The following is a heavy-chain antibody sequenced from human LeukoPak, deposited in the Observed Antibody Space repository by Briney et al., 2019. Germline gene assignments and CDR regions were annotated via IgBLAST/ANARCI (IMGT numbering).Heavy chain of an antibody. CDR2: IKSKTDGGTT. Sequence: KPGGSLRLSCAASGFTFSNAWMSWVRQAPGKGLEWVGHIKSKTDGGTTDYAAPVKGRFTISRDDSKTTLYLQMNSLRTEDTALYYCATEYYGSYNYWGQGTLVTVSS. CDR3: ATEYYGSYNY. D-gene: IGHD1-26*01. J-gene: IGHJ4*02. V-gene: IGHV3-15*01. CDR1: GFTFSNAW.